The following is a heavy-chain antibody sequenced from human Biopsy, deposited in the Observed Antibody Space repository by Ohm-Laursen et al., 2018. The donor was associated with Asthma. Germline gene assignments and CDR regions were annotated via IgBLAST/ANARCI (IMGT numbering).Heavy chain of an antibody. D-gene: IGHD1-26*01. CDR2: ISFDGTNR. CDR3: SKEVFPGWELRRGPDS. CDR1: GCSLSNYV. Sequence: SLRLSCAPAGCSLSNYVMHWVRQAPGKGLDWVAGISFDGTNRHYIDSVKGRFTISCDNSRNTLHLEMNSLRAEDTAVYFCSKEVFPGWELRRGPDSWGQGTLVTVSS. J-gene: IGHJ4*02. V-gene: IGHV3-30*18.